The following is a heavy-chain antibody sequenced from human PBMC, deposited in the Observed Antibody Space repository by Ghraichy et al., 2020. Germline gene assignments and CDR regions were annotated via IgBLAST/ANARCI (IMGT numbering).Heavy chain of an antibody. D-gene: IGHD1-7*01. CDR2: INVRGDSI. V-gene: IGHV3-11*01. CDR1: GFTFSDYY. CDR3: ARDPPRTGTTEFDY. Sequence: GGSLRLSCEASGFTFSDYYMGWFRQAPGQGLQWVSYINVRGDSIHYADAVKGRFTISRDNAKSSVYLHMNSLRAEDTAMYYCARDPPRTGTTEFDYWGQGTLVTVSS. J-gene: IGHJ4*02.